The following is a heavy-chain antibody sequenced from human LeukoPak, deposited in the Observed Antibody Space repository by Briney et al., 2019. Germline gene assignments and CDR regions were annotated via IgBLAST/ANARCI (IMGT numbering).Heavy chain of an antibody. CDR1: AFTFRPYA. V-gene: IGHV3-23*01. CDR2: VSGSGGST. D-gene: IGHD5-18*01. Sequence: PGGSLRLSCAASAFTFRPYAVIWVRQAPGKGLEWVSTVSGSGGSTYYADSVKGRFTISRDNSNNTLYLQMNSLGAEDTAVYYCAKGAASRGYTYVANWGQGTQVTVSS. J-gene: IGHJ4*02. CDR3: AKGAASRGYTYVAN.